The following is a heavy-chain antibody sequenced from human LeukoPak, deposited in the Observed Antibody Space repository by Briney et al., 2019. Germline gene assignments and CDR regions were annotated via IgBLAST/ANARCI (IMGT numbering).Heavy chain of an antibody. J-gene: IGHJ4*02. CDR2: IYSSGST. V-gene: IGHV4-4*07. CDR1: GGSISTYY. Sequence: SETLSLTCTVSGGSISTYYWSWIRQPAGKDLEWIGHIYSSGSTNYNPSLKSRVTMSVDTSKNQFSLKLSSVTAADTAVYYCARKGGWGTGKPFDYWGQGTQVTVSS. D-gene: IGHD5-12*01. CDR3: ARKGGWGTGKPFDY.